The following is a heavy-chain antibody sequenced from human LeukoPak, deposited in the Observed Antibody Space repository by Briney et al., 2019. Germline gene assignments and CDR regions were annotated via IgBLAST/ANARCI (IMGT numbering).Heavy chain of an antibody. D-gene: IGHD6-19*01. Sequence: ASVKVSCKASGYTFTGYYMHWVRQAPGQGLELMGWINPNSGGTNYAQKFQGRVTMTRDTSISTAYMELSRLRSDDTAVYYCARPLSGWANNWFDPWGQGTLVTVSS. V-gene: IGHV1-2*02. J-gene: IGHJ5*02. CDR1: GYTFTGYY. CDR2: INPNSGGT. CDR3: ARPLSGWANNWFDP.